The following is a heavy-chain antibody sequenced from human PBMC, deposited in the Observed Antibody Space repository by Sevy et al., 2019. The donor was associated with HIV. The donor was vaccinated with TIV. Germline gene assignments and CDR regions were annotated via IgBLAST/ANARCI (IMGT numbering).Heavy chain of an antibody. CDR2: IYSAGTT. V-gene: IGHV3-53*01. CDR1: GLTVGSLS. D-gene: IGHD2-2*01. J-gene: IGHJ6*02. CDR3: ARIKGASSSYAMDV. Sequence: GGSLRLSWVASGLTVGSLSINWVRQAPGKGLEWVSLIYSAGTTFYSDSVKGRFTISRDNSNNTLDLQMNSLRAEDTAIYYCARIKGASSSYAMDVWGQGTTVTVSS.